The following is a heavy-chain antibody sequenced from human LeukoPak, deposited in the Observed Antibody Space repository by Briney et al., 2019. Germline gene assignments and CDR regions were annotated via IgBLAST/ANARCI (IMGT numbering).Heavy chain of an antibody. CDR2: LIPIFGTA. D-gene: IGHD5-18*01. V-gene: IGHV1-69*05. CDR1: GGTFSSYA. J-gene: IGHJ4*02. CDR3: ASIRRGYSYGRGDFDY. Sequence: ASVKVSCKASGGTFSSYAISWVRQAPGQGLEWMGRLIPIFGTANYAQKFQGRVTITTDESTSTAYMELSSLRSEDTAVYYCASIRRGYSYGRGDFDYWGQGTLVTVSS.